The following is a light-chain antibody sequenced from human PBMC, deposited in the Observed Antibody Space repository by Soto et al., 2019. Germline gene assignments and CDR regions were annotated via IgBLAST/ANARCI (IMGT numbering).Light chain of an antibody. CDR2: RND. CDR1: SSNIGSNY. Sequence: QSVLTQPPSASGTPGQRVTISCSGSSSNIGSNYVYWYQQLPGTAPKLLIYRNDQRPSGVPDRFSGSKSGTSASLAISGLRSDDEADYYCEAWNDSLSGVVFGGGTKLTVL. CDR3: EAWNDSLSGVV. V-gene: IGLV1-47*01. J-gene: IGLJ3*02.